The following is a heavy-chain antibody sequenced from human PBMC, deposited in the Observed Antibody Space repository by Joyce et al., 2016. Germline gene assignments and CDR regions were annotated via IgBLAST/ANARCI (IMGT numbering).Heavy chain of an antibody. J-gene: IGHJ3*02. D-gene: IGHD3-3*01. CDR3: ARDDQENQNHDFWSGYILGAFDI. Sequence: QVQLVQSGAEVKKPGASVKVSCKASGYTFTNYAMHWVRQAPGQRLEWMGWNKAKNGNKKYSEKIQGRVTITRDKSASTAYMELSSLRSEDTAVYYCARDDQENQNHDFWSGYILGAFDIWGQGTMVTVSS. V-gene: IGHV1-3*01. CDR2: NKAKNGNK. CDR1: GYTFTNYA.